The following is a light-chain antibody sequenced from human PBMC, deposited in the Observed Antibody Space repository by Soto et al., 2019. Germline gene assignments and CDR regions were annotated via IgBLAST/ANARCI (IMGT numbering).Light chain of an antibody. CDR3: QQYDNFPPT. J-gene: IGKJ2*01. V-gene: IGKV1-33*01. CDR2: DAS. Sequence: DIQMTQSPSFLSSFIGDRVTITCQASQDIRNYLTWYQKKPGKAPKLLIYDASNLGRGVPSRFSGSISDTDFTFNISSLQPEDIATYFCQQYDNFPPTFGQGTELEIK. CDR1: QDIRNY.